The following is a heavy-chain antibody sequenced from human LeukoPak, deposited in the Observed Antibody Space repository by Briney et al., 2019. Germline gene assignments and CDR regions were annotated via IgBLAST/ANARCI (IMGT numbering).Heavy chain of an antibody. Sequence: SETLSLTCTVSGGSISSYYWSWIRQPAGRGLEWIGRIYTSGSTNYNPSLKSRVTMSVDASKNQFSLKLSSVTAADTAVYYCARDISGYDYEGLFDYWGQGTLVTVSS. CDR3: ARDISGYDYEGLFDY. J-gene: IGHJ4*02. V-gene: IGHV4-4*07. CDR2: IYTSGST. CDR1: GGSISSYY. D-gene: IGHD5-12*01.